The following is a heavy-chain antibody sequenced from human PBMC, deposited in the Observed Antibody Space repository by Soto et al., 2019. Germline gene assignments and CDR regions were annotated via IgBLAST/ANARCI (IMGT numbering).Heavy chain of an antibody. Sequence: GGSLRLSCAASGFTFSSYGMHWVRQAPGKGLEWVAVIWYDGSNKYYADSVKGRFTISRDNSKNTLYLQMNSLRAEDTAVYYCAREYYYDSSGYAYYYYYGMDVWGQGTTVTVSS. CDR2: IWYDGSNK. CDR3: AREYYYDSSGYAYYYYYGMDV. CDR1: GFTFSSYG. J-gene: IGHJ6*02. V-gene: IGHV3-33*08. D-gene: IGHD3-22*01.